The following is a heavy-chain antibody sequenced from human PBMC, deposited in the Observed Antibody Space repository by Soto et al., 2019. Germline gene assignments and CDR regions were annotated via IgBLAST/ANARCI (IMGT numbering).Heavy chain of an antibody. Sequence: SVKVSCKASGCTVSSYAISCVRQAPGQGLEWMGGIIPIFGTANYAQKFQGRVTITADESTSTAYMELSSLRSEDTAVYYCARHYYGSGSYGFDYWGQGTLVTVSS. J-gene: IGHJ4*02. CDR1: GCTVSSYA. CDR3: ARHYYGSGSYGFDY. D-gene: IGHD3-10*01. V-gene: IGHV1-69*13. CDR2: IIPIFGTA.